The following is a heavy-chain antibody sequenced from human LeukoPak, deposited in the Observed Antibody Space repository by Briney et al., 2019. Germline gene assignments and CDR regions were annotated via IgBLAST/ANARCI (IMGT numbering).Heavy chain of an antibody. Sequence: GESLRLSCAASGFTFSSYSMNWVRQAPGKGLEWVSYIRSSRTIYYADSVKGRFTISRDNAKNSLYLQMNSLRAEDTAVYYCARDGSGRVPEMSAPDYWGQGTLVTVSS. D-gene: IGHD3-10*01. CDR1: GFTFSSYS. CDR2: IRSSRTI. CDR3: ARDGSGRVPEMSAPDY. V-gene: IGHV3-48*01. J-gene: IGHJ4*02.